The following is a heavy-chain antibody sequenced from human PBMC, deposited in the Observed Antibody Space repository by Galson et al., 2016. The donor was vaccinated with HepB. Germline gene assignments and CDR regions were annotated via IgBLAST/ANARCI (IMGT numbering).Heavy chain of an antibody. J-gene: IGHJ3*02. V-gene: IGHV6-1*01. CDR3: ARVTDTAAALGAFDI. CDR1: GDSVSSNSAA. D-gene: IGHD6-13*01. Sequence: CAISGDSVSSNSAAWHWIRQSPSRGLEWLGRTYYRSKWYNDYAVSVKSRITINPDTSKNQFSLLLNSVTPEDTAVYYCARVTDTAAALGAFDIWGQGTMVTVSS. CDR2: TYYRSKWYN.